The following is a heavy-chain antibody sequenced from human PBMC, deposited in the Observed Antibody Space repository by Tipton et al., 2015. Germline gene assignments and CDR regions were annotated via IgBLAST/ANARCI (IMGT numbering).Heavy chain of an antibody. J-gene: IGHJ6*02. D-gene: IGHD1-26*01. Sequence: TLSLTCTVSGGSISSYYWSWIRQPPGKGLEWIGYIYYSGSTNYNPSLESRVTISLDTAKNQFSLKMRSVTSADTAVYYCARDGWELLGYYYYYGMDVWGQGTTVTVSS. V-gene: IGHV4-59*01. CDR3: ARDGWELLGYYYYYGMDV. CDR2: IYYSGST. CDR1: GGSISSYY.